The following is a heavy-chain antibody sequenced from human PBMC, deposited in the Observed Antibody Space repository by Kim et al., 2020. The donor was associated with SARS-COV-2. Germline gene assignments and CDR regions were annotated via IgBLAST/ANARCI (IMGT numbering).Heavy chain of an antibody. V-gene: IGHV3-23*01. CDR1: GFTFSSYG. Sequence: GGSLRLSCAASGFTFSSYGMSWVRQAPGKGLEWVSTISGSGGSTYSADSVKGRFTISRDNSKNTLYVQMNSLRVDDTAIYYCAKDYWTVSVLRGVIINRADDAFDIGGQGTMVTVSS. CDR3: AKDYWTVSVLRGVIINRADDAFDI. D-gene: IGHD3-10*01. J-gene: IGHJ3*02. CDR2: ISGSGGST.